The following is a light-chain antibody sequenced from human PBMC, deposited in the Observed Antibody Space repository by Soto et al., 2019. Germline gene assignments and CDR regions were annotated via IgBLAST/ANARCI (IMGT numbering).Light chain of an antibody. CDR1: SSNIGSNF. V-gene: IGLV1-47*01. CDR3: AAWDDSLSGPV. J-gene: IGLJ2*01. CDR2: RNN. Sequence: QSVLTQPPSASGTPVQRVTISCSGSSSNIGSNFVYWYQQLPGTAPKLRICRNNQRPSGVPDRFSGSKSGTSASLAISGLRSEDEADYYCAAWDDSLSGPVFGGGTKLTVL.